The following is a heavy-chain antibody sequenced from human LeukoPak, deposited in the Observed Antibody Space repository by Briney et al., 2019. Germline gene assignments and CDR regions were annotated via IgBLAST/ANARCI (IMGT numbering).Heavy chain of an antibody. J-gene: IGHJ6*02. CDR2: IYPGHSET. Sequence: GGSPLIPSNGSGDSSTSYWIGCGRQLPAKSLEWMGLIYPGHSETRYSPSFPGPVTISADKCIRTAYLQCGSLKAPGTAMYYCAREQVLHNGMDVWGQGTTLTVCS. CDR1: GDSSTSYW. V-gene: IGHV5-51*01. D-gene: IGHD3-10*01. CDR3: AREQVLHNGMDV.